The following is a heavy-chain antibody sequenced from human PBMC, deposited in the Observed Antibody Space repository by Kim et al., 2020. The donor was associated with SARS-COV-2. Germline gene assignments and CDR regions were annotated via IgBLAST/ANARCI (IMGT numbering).Heavy chain of an antibody. CDR3: AREDGYCSSTSCYDHYFDC. J-gene: IGHJ4*02. D-gene: IGHD2-2*01. CDR1: GFTFSSYW. Sequence: GGSLRLSCAASGFTFSSYWMSWVRQAPGKGLEWVANIKQDGSEKYYVDSVKGRFTISRDNAKNSLYLQMNSLRAEDTAVYYCAREDGYCSSTSCYDHYFDCWGQGTLVTVSS. V-gene: IGHV3-7*01. CDR2: IKQDGSEK.